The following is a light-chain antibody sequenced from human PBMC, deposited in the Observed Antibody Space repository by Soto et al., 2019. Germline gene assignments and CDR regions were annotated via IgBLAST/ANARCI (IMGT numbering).Light chain of an antibody. CDR2: GAS. CDR1: QSVSSSY. Sequence: EIVLTQSPGTLSLSPGERATLSCRASQSVSSSYLAWYQQKAGQAPRLLIYGASSRATGIPARFSGSGSGTDFTLTISSLQSEDFAVYYCQQNYIWPFTFGGGTKVDIK. CDR3: QQNYIWPFT. V-gene: IGKV3-20*01. J-gene: IGKJ4*01.